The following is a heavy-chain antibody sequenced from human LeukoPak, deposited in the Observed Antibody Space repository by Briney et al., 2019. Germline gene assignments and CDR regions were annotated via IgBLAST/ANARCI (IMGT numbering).Heavy chain of an antibody. V-gene: IGHV1-18*01. CDR2: ISAYNGNT. J-gene: IGHJ4*02. D-gene: IGHD3-3*01. CDR3: GRWSPDPNDS. Sequence: VASVKVSCKASGYTFTSYGISWVRQAPGQGLEWMGWISAYNGNTNYAQKLQGRVTMTTDTSTSTAYMELRSLRSDDTAVYFCGRWSPDPNDSWGQGTLVTVSS. CDR1: GYTFTSYG.